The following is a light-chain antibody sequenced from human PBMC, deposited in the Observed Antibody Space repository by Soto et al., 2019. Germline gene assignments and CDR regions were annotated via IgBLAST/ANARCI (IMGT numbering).Light chain of an antibody. CDR2: EAS. J-gene: IGKJ3*01. CDR3: QQSYSTPPFN. V-gene: IGKV1-39*01. Sequence: DIQMTQSPSPLSASVGDRVYITCRTSQSISSYLNWYQAKPGKAPKLLIYEASSLESGVPSRFSGSRSGTDFTLPISSLQPEDSATYYCQQSYSTPPFNFCPGTRVDI. CDR1: QSISSY.